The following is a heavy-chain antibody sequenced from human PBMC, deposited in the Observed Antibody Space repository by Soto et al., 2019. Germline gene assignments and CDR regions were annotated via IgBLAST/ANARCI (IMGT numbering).Heavy chain of an antibody. CDR3: ASGIVGATLNWFDP. V-gene: IGHV1-24*01. J-gene: IGHJ5*02. D-gene: IGHD1-26*01. CDR2: FDPEDGET. Sequence: GGSGKVSRKVFGKTPTEFFLHWGGQGPGKGLEWMGGFDPEDGETIYAQKFQGRVTMTEDTSTDTAYMELSSLRSEDTAVYYCASGIVGATLNWFDPWGQGTLVTVSS. CDR1: GKTPTEFF.